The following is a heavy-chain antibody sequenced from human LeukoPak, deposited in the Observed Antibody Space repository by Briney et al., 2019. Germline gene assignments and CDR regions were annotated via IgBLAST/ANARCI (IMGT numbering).Heavy chain of an antibody. J-gene: IGHJ4*02. CDR2: ISSNGGST. CDR3: ARGPDTAMVLDHKPAYYFDY. D-gene: IGHD5-18*01. Sequence: GGSLRLSCAASGFTFSSYAMHWVRQAPGKGLEYVSAISSNGGSTYYANSVKGRFTISRDNSKNTLYLQMGSLRAEDMAVYYCARGPDTAMVLDHKPAYYFDYWGQGTLVTVSS. V-gene: IGHV3-64*01. CDR1: GFTFSSYA.